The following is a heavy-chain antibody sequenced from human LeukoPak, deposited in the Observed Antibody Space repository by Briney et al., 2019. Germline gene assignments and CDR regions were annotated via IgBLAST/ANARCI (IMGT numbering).Heavy chain of an antibody. Sequence: SETLSLTCTVSGYSISSGYYWGWIRQPPGKGLEWIGSIYYSGSTDYNPSLKSRVTISVDTSKNQFSLKLSSVTAADTAVYYCARVSLWFGELSFYGMDVWGQGTTVTVPS. CDR3: ARVSLWFGELSFYGMDV. CDR1: GYSISSGYY. V-gene: IGHV4-38-2*02. J-gene: IGHJ6*02. CDR2: IYYSGST. D-gene: IGHD3-10*01.